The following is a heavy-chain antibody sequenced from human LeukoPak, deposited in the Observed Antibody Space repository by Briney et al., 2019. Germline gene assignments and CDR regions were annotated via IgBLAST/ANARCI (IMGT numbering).Heavy chain of an antibody. D-gene: IGHD4-17*01. CDR2: IYDSGST. CDR1: GGSISGYY. Sequence: SETLSLTCTVSGGSISGYYWSWIRQPPGKGLEWIGYIYDSGSTNYNPSLKSRVTISVDTSKNQFSLKLSSVTAADTAVYYCARGGTTVTPGLLWFDPWGQGTLVTVSS. J-gene: IGHJ5*02. CDR3: ARGGTTVTPGLLWFDP. V-gene: IGHV4-59*01.